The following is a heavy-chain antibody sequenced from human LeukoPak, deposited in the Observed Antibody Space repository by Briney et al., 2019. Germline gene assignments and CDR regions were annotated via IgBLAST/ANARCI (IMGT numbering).Heavy chain of an antibody. CDR3: AREATWGQWYFDH. J-gene: IGHJ4*02. CDR2: VARDGGAK. D-gene: IGHD6-19*01. CDR1: GFSFSNHG. Sequence: PGGSLRLSCVASGFSFSNHGMHWVRQAPGKGLEWVSVVARDGGAKFYADSVKGRFPLSRDNSKNMFFLQMNFLTVEDTAIYYCAREATWGQWYFDHWGQGTPVIVSS. V-gene: IGHV3-30*03.